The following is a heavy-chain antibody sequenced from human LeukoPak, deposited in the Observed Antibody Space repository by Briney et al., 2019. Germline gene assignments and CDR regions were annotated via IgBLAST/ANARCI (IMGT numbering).Heavy chain of an antibody. CDR1: GFTFSSYE. CDR3: ARDLTDTIFGGFDP. D-gene: IGHD3-3*01. J-gene: IGHJ5*02. V-gene: IGHV3-30*04. CDR2: ISYDGSNK. Sequence: GGSLRLSCAASGFTFSSYEMNWVRQAPGKGLEWVAVISYDGSNKYYADSVKGRFTISRDNSKNTLYLQMNSLRAEDTAVYYCARDLTDTIFGGFDPWGQGTLVTVSS.